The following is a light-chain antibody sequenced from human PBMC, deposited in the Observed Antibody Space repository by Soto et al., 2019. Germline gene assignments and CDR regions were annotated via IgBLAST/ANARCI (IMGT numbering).Light chain of an antibody. V-gene: IGLV2-8*01. Sequence: QSALAQPPSASGSPGQSVTISCTGTSSDVGGYNYVSWYQQHPGKAPKLMIYEVNKRPSGVPDRFSGSKSGYTASLTVYGLQAEDEADYYCSSYAGSNNFVFGTGTKV. CDR3: SSYAGSNNFV. CDR1: SSDVGGYNY. CDR2: EVN. J-gene: IGLJ1*01.